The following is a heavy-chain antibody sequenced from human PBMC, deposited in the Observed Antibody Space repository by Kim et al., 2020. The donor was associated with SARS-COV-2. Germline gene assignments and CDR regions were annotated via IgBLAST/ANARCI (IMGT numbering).Heavy chain of an antibody. Sequence: YNPSLKSRVKMSVDTSRNQFTLQLTSVTAADTAVYYCVREGDTNWFDPWGPGILVTVSS. CDR3: VREGDTNWFDP. V-gene: IGHV4-30-2*04. J-gene: IGHJ5*02. D-gene: IGHD3-16*01.